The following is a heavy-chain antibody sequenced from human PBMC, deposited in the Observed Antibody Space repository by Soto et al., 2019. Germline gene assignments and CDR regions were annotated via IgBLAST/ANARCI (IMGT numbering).Heavy chain of an antibody. CDR1: GYTFTSYA. CDR3: ARSIVVVTALDY. J-gene: IGHJ4*02. CDR2: INAGNGNT. Sequence: QVQLVQSGAEEKKPGASVKVSYKASGYTFTSYAMHWVRQAPGQRLEWMGGINAGNGNTKYSQKFQGRVTITRDTTASTAYMELSCLRSEGTAVYYCARSIVVVTALDYWGQGTLVTVSS. D-gene: IGHD2-21*02. V-gene: IGHV1-3*05.